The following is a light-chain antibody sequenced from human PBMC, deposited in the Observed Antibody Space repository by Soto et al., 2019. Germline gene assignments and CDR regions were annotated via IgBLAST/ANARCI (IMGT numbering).Light chain of an antibody. V-gene: IGLV2-11*01. CDR3: CSYAGSYSYV. CDR1: SSEVGGYSY. J-gene: IGLJ1*01. Sequence: QSALTQPHSVSGSPGQSVTISCTGTSSEVGGYSYVSWYQQHPGKAPELIIYDFTERPSGVPDRFSGSKSGNTASLTISGLQAEDEADYYCCSYAGSYSYVFGIGTKLTVL. CDR2: DFT.